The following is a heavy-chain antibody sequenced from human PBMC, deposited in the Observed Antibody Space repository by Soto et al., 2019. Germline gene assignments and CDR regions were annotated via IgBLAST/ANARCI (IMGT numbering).Heavy chain of an antibody. V-gene: IGHV3-48*01. Sequence: EVQLVESGGGLVQPGGSLRLSCAASGFTFSSYSMNWVRQAPGKGLEWVSYISSSSSTIYYADSVKGRFTISRDNAKNXXXXQMNSLRAEDTAVYYCARDVDYGDYPDYFDYWGQGTLVTVSS. D-gene: IGHD4-17*01. CDR2: ISSSSSTI. CDR3: ARDVDYGDYPDYFDY. J-gene: IGHJ4*02. CDR1: GFTFSSYS.